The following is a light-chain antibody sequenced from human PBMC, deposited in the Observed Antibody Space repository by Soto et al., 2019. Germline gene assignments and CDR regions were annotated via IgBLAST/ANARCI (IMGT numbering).Light chain of an antibody. CDR2: GAS. V-gene: IGKV3-15*01. Sequence: EIVMTQSPATLSVSPGERATLSCRASQSVSNNLAWYQQKPGQAPRLLIYGASTRATGISARFSGSGSGTEFTLTISSLQSEDFAVYYCQQYNNWLWTFGQGTKVEIK. CDR1: QSVSNN. J-gene: IGKJ1*01. CDR3: QQYNNWLWT.